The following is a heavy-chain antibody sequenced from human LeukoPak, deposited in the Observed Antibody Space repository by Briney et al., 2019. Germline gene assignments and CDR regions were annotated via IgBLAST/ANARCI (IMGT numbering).Heavy chain of an antibody. CDR2: ISTYNDNT. Sequence: ASVKVSCKASGYTFTGYYMHWVRQAPGQGLEWMGWISTYNDNTNYAQKLQGRVTMTTYTSTSTAYMELRSLRSDDTAVYYCARGEGGAVAYYFDYWGQGTLVTVSS. CDR3: ARGEGGAVAYYFDY. J-gene: IGHJ4*02. D-gene: IGHD6-19*01. V-gene: IGHV1-18*04. CDR1: GYTFTGYY.